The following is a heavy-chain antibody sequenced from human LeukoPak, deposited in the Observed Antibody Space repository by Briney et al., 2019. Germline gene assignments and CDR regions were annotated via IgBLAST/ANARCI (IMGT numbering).Heavy chain of an antibody. V-gene: IGHV4-34*01. D-gene: IGHD4-17*01. CDR3: ARKKDYAFDY. Sequence: SETLSLTCAVYGGSFSGYYWSWIRQPPGKGLEWIGEINHSGTTNYNPSLKSRVTISVDTSKNQFSLKLSSVTAADTAVYYCARKKDYAFDYWGQGTLVTVSS. CDR1: GGSFSGYY. CDR2: INHSGTT. J-gene: IGHJ4*02.